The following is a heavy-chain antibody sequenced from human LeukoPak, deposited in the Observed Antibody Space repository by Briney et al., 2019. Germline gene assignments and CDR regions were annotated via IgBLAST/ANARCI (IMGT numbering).Heavy chain of an antibody. V-gene: IGHV1-69*06. CDR2: IIPIFGTP. D-gene: IGHD1-26*01. Sequence: SVKVSCKASGGTFSRYAISWVRQAPGQGLEWMGGIIPIFGTPNYAQKFQGRVTITADKSTSTAYMELSSLRSEDTAVYYCARPNIVGATTPFDYWGQGTLVTVSS. CDR3: ARPNIVGATTPFDY. J-gene: IGHJ4*02. CDR1: GGTFSRYA.